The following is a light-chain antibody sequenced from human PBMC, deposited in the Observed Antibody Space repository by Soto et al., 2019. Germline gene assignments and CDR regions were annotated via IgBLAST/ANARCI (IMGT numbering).Light chain of an antibody. Sequence: QSALTQPASVSGSPGQSITFSCTGTSNDIGGYNYVSWYQQHPGKAPKLMIFDVSNRPSGVSYRFSGSKSGNTASLTISGLQAEDEADYYCSSYTSSSTLLFGGWTKLTVL. CDR1: SNDIGGYNY. CDR2: DVS. CDR3: SSYTSSSTLL. V-gene: IGLV2-14*01. J-gene: IGLJ2*01.